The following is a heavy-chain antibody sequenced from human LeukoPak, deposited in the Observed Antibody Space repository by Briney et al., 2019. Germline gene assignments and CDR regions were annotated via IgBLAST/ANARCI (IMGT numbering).Heavy chain of an antibody. CDR3: ARAYSGSHDAFDI. J-gene: IGHJ3*02. V-gene: IGHV3-74*01. D-gene: IGHD1-26*01. CDR2: ISTDGRRT. Sequence: GGSLRLSCAASGLTFSGYWIHWVRQAPGKGLVWVSRISTDGRRTSYADSVKGRFTISRDNAKNSVYLQMNSLRAEDTAVYYCARAYSGSHDAFDIWGQGTMVTVSS. CDR1: GLTFSGYW.